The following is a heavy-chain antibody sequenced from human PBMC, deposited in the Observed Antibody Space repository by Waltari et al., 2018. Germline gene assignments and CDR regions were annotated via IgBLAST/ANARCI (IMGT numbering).Heavy chain of an antibody. V-gene: IGHV3-30-3*01. CDR1: GFTFSSYA. Sequence: QVQLVESGGGVVQPGRSLRLSCAASGFTFSSYAMHWVRQAPGEGLEWVAVISYDGSNKYYADSVKGRFTISRDNSKNTLYLQMNSLRAEDTAVYYCARNSGYYYYYMDVWGKGTTVTVSS. D-gene: IGHD3-10*01. CDR3: ARNSGYYYYYMDV. CDR2: ISYDGSNK. J-gene: IGHJ6*03.